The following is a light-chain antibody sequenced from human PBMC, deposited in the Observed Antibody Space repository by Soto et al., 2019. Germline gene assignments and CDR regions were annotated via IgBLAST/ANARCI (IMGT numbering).Light chain of an antibody. CDR2: GAS. V-gene: IGKV3-20*01. CDR1: QSVSSSS. Sequence: VLTQSPGILSLSPGERATLACRARQSVSSSSLDWYQQKPGQAPRLLIYGASNRANGIPCRFSASGSTTDFTLTILRQQHAEFAVYYCQQYGSSPPYTFGQGTKLELK. J-gene: IGKJ2*01. CDR3: QQYGSSPPYT.